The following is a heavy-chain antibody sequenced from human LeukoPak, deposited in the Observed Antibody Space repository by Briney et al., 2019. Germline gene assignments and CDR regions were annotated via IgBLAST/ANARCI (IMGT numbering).Heavy chain of an antibody. D-gene: IGHD6-13*01. J-gene: IGHJ6*02. CDR2: INPSGGST. V-gene: IGHV1-46*01. CDR1: GYTFTSYY. Sequence: ASVKVSCKASGYTFTSYYMHWVRQAPGQGLEWMGIINPSGGSTSYAQKFQGRVTMTRDTSISTAYMELSRLRSDDTAVYYCARAELIAAAGTGDYYYYGMDVWGQGTTVTVSS. CDR3: ARAELIAAAGTGDYYYYGMDV.